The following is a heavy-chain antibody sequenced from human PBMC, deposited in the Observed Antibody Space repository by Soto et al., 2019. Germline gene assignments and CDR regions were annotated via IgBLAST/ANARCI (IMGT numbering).Heavy chain of an antibody. CDR3: ARVSVLMVYAMGSYFDY. Sequence: QVQLVQSGAEVKKPGSSVKVSCKASGGTFSSYAISWVRQAPGRGLEWMGGIIPIFGTANYAQKFQGRVTITADESTSTAYMELSSLRSEDTAVYYCARVSVLMVYAMGSYFDYWGQGTLVTVSS. CDR1: GGTFSSYA. J-gene: IGHJ4*02. D-gene: IGHD2-8*01. CDR2: IIPIFGTA. V-gene: IGHV1-69*01.